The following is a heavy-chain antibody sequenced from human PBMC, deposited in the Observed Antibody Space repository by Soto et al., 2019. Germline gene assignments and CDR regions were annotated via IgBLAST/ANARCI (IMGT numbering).Heavy chain of an antibody. J-gene: IGHJ4*02. D-gene: IGHD1-26*01. CDR1: GGTFSSYA. CDR2: IIPIFGTA. V-gene: IGHV1-69*12. Sequence: QVQLVQSGAEVKKPGSSVKVSCKASGGTFSSYAISWVRQAPGQGLEWMGGIIPIFGTANYAQMFQGRVTITADESTSTAYIELSSLRSEDTAVYYWARGLDSGSYDPFDYWSQGTLITVSS. CDR3: ARGLDSGSYDPFDY.